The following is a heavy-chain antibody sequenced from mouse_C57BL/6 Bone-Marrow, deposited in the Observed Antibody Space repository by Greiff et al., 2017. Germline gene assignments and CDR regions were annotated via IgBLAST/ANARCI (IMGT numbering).Heavy chain of an antibody. CDR2: IDPSDSEN. V-gene: IGHV1-52*01. CDR3: ARVGYEYDGKWYYFDY. J-gene: IGHJ2*01. D-gene: IGHD2-4*01. Sequence: VQLQQSGAELVRPGSSVKLSCKASGYTFTSYWMHWVKQRPIQGLEWIGNIDPSDSENHYNQKFKDKATLTVDKSSSTAYMQLSSLTSEDSAVYYWARVGYEYDGKWYYFDYWGQGTTLTVSS. CDR1: GYTFTSYW.